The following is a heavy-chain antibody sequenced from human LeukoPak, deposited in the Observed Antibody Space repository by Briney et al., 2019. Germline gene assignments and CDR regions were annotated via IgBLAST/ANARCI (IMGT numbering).Heavy chain of an antibody. J-gene: IGHJ4*02. CDR2: IKQDGSEK. D-gene: IGHD1-26*01. CDR3: ARLGVGALDY. Sequence: GGSLGLSCEASGFTFSTYGMHWVRQTPGKGLEWVANIKQDGSEKYYVDSVKGRFTISRYNARDSLYLQMNSLRVEDTAVYYCARLGVGALDYWGQGTLVTVSS. V-gene: IGHV3-7*01. CDR1: GFTFSTYG.